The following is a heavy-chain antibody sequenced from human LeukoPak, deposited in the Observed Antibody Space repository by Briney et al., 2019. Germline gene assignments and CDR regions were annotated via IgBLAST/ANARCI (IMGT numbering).Heavy chain of an antibody. Sequence: GGSLRLSCAASGFTFSSYWMSWVRQAPGKGLEWVANIKQDGSEKYYVDSVKGRFTISRDNTKNSLSLQMNSLRVEDTAVYYCARGGFYTDPDAFDVWGQGTMVTVSS. J-gene: IGHJ3*01. D-gene: IGHD2/OR15-2a*01. CDR1: GFTFSSYW. CDR3: ARGGFYTDPDAFDV. CDR2: IKQDGSEK. V-gene: IGHV3-7*04.